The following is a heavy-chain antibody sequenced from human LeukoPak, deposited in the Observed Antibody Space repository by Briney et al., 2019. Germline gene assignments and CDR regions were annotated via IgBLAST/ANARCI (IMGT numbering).Heavy chain of an antibody. CDR3: ARDRRGRYCSTISCYLGCFDP. CDR1: RGTFSSYA. V-gene: IGHV1-69*13. Sequence: SVKVSCKASRGTFSSYAISWVRQAPGQGLEWMGGIILIFGTANYAQKFQGRVTITADESTSTAYMELSSLRSDDTAVYYCARDRRGRYCSTISCYLGCFDPWGQGTLVTVSS. J-gene: IGHJ5*02. D-gene: IGHD2-2*01. CDR2: IILIFGTA.